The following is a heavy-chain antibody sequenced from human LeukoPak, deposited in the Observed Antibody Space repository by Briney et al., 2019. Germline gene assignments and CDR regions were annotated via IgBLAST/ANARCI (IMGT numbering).Heavy chain of an antibody. CDR1: GYTFTSYY. V-gene: IGHV1-46*01. D-gene: IGHD5-24*01. Sequence: GASVKVSCKASGYTFTSYYMHWVRQAPGQGLEWMGIINPSGGSTSYAQKFQGRVTMTRDMSTSTVYMELGSLRSEDTAAYYCARFRDGYNYDYWGQGTLVIVSS. CDR2: INPSGGST. CDR3: ARFRDGYNYDY. J-gene: IGHJ4*02.